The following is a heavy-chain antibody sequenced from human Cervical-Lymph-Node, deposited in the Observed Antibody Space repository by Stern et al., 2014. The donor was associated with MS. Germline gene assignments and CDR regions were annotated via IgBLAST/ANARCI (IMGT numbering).Heavy chain of an antibody. J-gene: IGHJ5*02. Sequence: LQLQESGPGLVKPSQTLSLTCTVSGDSIISTSYYWSWIRQHPTKGLEWIGYIYYSGTTYSNPSLQSRLSMSVDTSKNQFSLKLNSVTAADTAVYYCARFRTIFDWFDPWGQGTLVTVSS. CDR1: GDSIISTSYY. V-gene: IGHV4-31*03. CDR2: IYYSGTT. D-gene: IGHD3-3*01. CDR3: ARFRTIFDWFDP.